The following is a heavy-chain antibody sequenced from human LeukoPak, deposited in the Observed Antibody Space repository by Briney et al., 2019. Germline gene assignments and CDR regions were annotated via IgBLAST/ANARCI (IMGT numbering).Heavy chain of an antibody. CDR3: ARDGVLRNFDWLSPYYMDV. CDR1: GSTFSDYY. Sequence: GGSLRLSCAASGSTFSDYYMTWIRQAPGKGLEWVSYISTSGSTIYYADSVKGRFTISRDNAKNSLYLQMNSLRAEDTAVYYCARDGVLRNFDWLSPYYMDVWGKGTTVTISS. V-gene: IGHV3-11*01. J-gene: IGHJ6*03. D-gene: IGHD3-9*01. CDR2: ISTSGSTI.